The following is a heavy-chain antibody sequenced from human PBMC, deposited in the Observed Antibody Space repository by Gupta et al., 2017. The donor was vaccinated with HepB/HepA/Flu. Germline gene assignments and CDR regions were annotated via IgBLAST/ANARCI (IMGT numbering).Heavy chain of an antibody. D-gene: IGHD3-10*01. J-gene: IGHJ4*02. CDR1: GGSFSGYY. V-gene: IGHV4-34*01. Sequence: QVQLQQWGAGLVKPSETLSITCAVYGGSFSGYYWSWIRQPPGKGLEWIGEINHSGSTNYNPSLKSRVTISVDTSKNQFSLKLSSVTAADTAVYYCARAMYYYGSGSYYYWGQGTLVTGSS. CDR2: INHSGST. CDR3: ARAMYYYGSGSYYY.